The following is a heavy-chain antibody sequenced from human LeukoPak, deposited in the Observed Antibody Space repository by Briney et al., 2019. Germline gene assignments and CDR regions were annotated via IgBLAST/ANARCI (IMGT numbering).Heavy chain of an antibody. CDR1: GYSISSGYY. CDR3: ASHYCSSTSCYTGIDY. V-gene: IGHV4-38-2*01. Sequence: PSETLSLTCAVSGYSISSGYYWGWIRQPPGKGLEWIGSIYHSGSTYYNPSLKSRVTISVDTSKNQFSLKLSSVIAADTAVYYCASHYCSSTSCYTGIDYWGQGTLVTVSS. D-gene: IGHD2-2*02. J-gene: IGHJ4*02. CDR2: IYHSGST.